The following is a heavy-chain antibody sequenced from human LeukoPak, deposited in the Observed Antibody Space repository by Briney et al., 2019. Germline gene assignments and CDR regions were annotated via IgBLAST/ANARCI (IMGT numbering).Heavy chain of an antibody. CDR1: GYTFTSYG. J-gene: IGHJ5*02. D-gene: IGHD3-16*01. CDR2: ISAYNGNT. Sequence: GASVKVSCKASGYTFTSYGISWVRQAPGQGLEWMGWISAYNGNTNYAQKFQGRVTMTRNTSISTAYMELSSLRSEDTAVYYCARGTYDYVWGSYINWFDPWGQGTLVTVSS. CDR3: ARGTYDYVWGSYINWFDP. V-gene: IGHV1-18*01.